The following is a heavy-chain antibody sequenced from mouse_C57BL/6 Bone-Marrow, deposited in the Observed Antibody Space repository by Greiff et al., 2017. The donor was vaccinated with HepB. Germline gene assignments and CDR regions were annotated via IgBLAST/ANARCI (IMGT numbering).Heavy chain of an antibody. CDR3: ARHRVTTVVAGGDYYAMDY. D-gene: IGHD1-1*01. CDR2: ISNLAYSI. CDR1: GFTFSDYG. Sequence: EVKLVESGGGLVQPGGSLKLSCAASGFTFSDYGMAWVRQAPRKGPEWVAFISNLAYSIYYADTVTGRFTISRENAKNTLYLEMSSLRSEDTAMYYCARHRVTTVVAGGDYYAMDYWGQGTSVTVSS. J-gene: IGHJ4*01. V-gene: IGHV5-15*01.